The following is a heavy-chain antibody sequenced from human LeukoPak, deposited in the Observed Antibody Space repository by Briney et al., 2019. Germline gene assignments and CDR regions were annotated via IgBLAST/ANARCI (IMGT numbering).Heavy chain of an antibody. Sequence: GGSLRLSCAASGFTVSSNYMSSVRQAPGKGLEWVSVIYSGGSTYYAGSVKGRFTISRDNSKNTLYLQMNSLRAEDTAVYYCARDYGSGSYSHFDYWGQGTLVTVSS. CDR1: GFTVSSNY. J-gene: IGHJ4*02. CDR2: IYSGGST. D-gene: IGHD3-10*01. CDR3: ARDYGSGSYSHFDY. V-gene: IGHV3-66*01.